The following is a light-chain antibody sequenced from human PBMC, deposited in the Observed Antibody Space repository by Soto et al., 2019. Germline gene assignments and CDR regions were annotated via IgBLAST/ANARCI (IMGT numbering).Light chain of an antibody. CDR1: SRNIGKYNL. J-gene: IGLJ1*01. CDR2: EVT. V-gene: IGLV2-23*02. CDR3: CSYDLITPYV. Sequence: QSALTQPASVSGSPGQSITISCTGTSRNIGKYNLVSWYQQYPGKAPKLVIYEVTERPSGVSNRFSGSKTANTASLTISALQADDEADYYCCSYDLITPYVFGTGTKLTVL.